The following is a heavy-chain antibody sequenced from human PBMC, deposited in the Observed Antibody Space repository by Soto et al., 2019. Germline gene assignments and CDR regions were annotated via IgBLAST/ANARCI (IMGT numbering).Heavy chain of an antibody. J-gene: IGHJ6*02. D-gene: IGHD6-6*01. Sequence: GVLRLSCAASGFTFSSYAMSWVRQAPGKGLEWVSAISGSGGSTYYADSVKGRFTISRDNSKNTLYLQMNSLRAEDTAVYYCARGIAARPYYYYGMDVWGQGTTVTV. CDR1: GFTFSSYA. V-gene: IGHV3-23*01. CDR3: ARGIAARPYYYYGMDV. CDR2: ISGSGGST.